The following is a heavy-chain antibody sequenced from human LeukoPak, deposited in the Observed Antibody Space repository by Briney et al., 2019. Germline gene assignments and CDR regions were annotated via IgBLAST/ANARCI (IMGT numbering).Heavy chain of an antibody. V-gene: IGHV4-34*01. CDR2: INHSGST. Sequence: SETLSLTCAVYGGSFSGYYWSWIRQPPGKGLEWIGEINHSGSTYYNPSLKSRVTISVDTSKNQFSLKLSSVTAADTAVYYCARSGTSAATVLRFLEWLLCPFDYWGQGTLVTVSS. CDR3: ARSGTSAATVLRFLEWLLCPFDY. D-gene: IGHD3-3*01. J-gene: IGHJ4*02. CDR1: GGSFSGYY.